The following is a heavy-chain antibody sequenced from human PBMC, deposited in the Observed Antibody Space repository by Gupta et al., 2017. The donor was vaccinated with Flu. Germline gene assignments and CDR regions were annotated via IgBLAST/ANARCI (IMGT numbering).Heavy chain of an antibody. CDR2: VYDSGTT. V-gene: IGHV4-39*01. CDR3: ARSKAASAFYYYYYLDV. CDR1: YY. Sequence: YYGGWIRQTPGKGLEWIGSVYDSGTTYYGPSLKSRVTISVDTAKNQVSLKLSAVTAADTAVYYWARSKAASAFYYYYYLDVWGKGTTVTVSS. J-gene: IGHJ6*03. D-gene: IGHD3-10*01.